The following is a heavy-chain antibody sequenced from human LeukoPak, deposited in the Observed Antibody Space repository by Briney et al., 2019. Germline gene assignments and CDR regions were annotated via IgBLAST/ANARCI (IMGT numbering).Heavy chain of an antibody. CDR3: ARRGYSGQYDWFDP. D-gene: IGHD6-13*01. Sequence: LRLSCAASGFTFSDYYMSWIRQHPGKGLEWIGYIYYSGSTYYNPSLKSRVTISVDTSKNQFSLKLSSVTAADTAVYYCARRGYSGQYDWFDPWGQGTQVTVSS. J-gene: IGHJ5*02. CDR2: IYYSGST. CDR1: GFTFSDYY. V-gene: IGHV4-31*02.